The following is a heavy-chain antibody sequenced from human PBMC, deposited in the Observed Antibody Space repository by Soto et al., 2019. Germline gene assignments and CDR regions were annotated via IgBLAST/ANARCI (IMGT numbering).Heavy chain of an antibody. CDR2: IKQDGSEK. J-gene: IGHJ5*02. V-gene: IGHV3-7*03. Sequence: GGSLRLSCAASGFTFSSYWMSWVRQAPGKGLEWVANIKQDGSEKYYVDSVKGRFTISRDNAKNSLYLQMNSLRAEDTAVYYCARAPGVGGFNWFDPWGQGTLVTVSS. D-gene: IGHD2-15*01. CDR1: GFTFSSYW. CDR3: ARAPGVGGFNWFDP.